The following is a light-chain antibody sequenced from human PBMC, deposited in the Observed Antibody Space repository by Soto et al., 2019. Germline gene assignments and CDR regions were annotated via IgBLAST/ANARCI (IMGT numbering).Light chain of an antibody. V-gene: IGLV2-8*01. CDR1: ENDIGFANY. CDR2: EVF. J-gene: IGLJ2*01. Sequence: QSVLTQPPSACGSPGQSVTITCSGTENDIGFANYVSGYQQHPDEAPKLLIYEVFKRPSEIPARFSASKSGNTASLIVYGLQPEDEAGYLCSSLADGFHVGFGGGTQLTVL. CDR3: SSLADGFHVG.